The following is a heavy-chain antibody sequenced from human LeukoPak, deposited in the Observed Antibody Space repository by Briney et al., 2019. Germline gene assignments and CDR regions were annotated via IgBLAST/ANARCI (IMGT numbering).Heavy chain of an antibody. CDR2: INHSGST. J-gene: IGHJ4*02. CDR3: ARGRRRSPYHDILTLDY. CDR1: GGSFSGYY. Sequence: SETLSLTCAVYGGSFSGYYWSWIRQPPGKGLEWIGEINHSGSTNYNPSLKSRVTISVDTSKNQFSLKLSSVTAADTAVYYCARGRRRSPYHDILTLDYWGQGTLVTVSS. D-gene: IGHD3-9*01. V-gene: IGHV4-34*01.